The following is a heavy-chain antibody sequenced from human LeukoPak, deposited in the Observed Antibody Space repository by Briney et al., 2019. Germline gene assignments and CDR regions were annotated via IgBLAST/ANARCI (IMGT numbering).Heavy chain of an antibody. CDR3: ARKRDYGDYSNWFDP. D-gene: IGHD4-17*01. CDR1: GGTFSSYA. J-gene: IGHJ5*02. V-gene: IGHV1-69*13. Sequence: SVKVSCKASGGTFSSYAISWVRRAPGQGLEWMGGIIPIFGTANYAQKFQGRVTITADESTSTAYMELSSLRSEDTAVYYCARKRDYGDYSNWFDPWGQGTLVTVSS. CDR2: IIPIFGTA.